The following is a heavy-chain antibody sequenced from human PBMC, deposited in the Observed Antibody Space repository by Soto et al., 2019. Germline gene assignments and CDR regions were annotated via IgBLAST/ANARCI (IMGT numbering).Heavy chain of an antibody. CDR2: IYPGDSDT. J-gene: IGHJ6*02. CDR1: GYRFSSYW. Sequence: GETLKISCKGSGYRFSSYWIAWVRQMPGKGLEWMGIIYPGDSDTIYSPSFQGQVTFSADKSTSTAYLQWSSLKASDTAMYYCARQGSNGAYYYYGMDVWGQGTTVTVSS. CDR3: ARQGSNGAYYYYGMDV. V-gene: IGHV5-51*01. D-gene: IGHD2-8*01.